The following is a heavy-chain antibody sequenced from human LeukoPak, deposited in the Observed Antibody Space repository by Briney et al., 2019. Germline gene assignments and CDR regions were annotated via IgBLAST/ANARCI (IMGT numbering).Heavy chain of an antibody. CDR3: ARIPVGAWDYYYYMDV. CDR2: IYYSGST. D-gene: IGHD1-26*01. J-gene: IGHJ6*03. Sequence: PSETLSLTCTVSGGSISSGGYYWSWIRQHPGKGLEWIGYIYYSGSTYYNPSLKSRVTISVDTSKNQFSLKLSSVTAADTAVYYCARIPVGAWDYYYYMDVWGKGTTVTVSS. V-gene: IGHV4-31*03. CDR1: GGSISSGGYY.